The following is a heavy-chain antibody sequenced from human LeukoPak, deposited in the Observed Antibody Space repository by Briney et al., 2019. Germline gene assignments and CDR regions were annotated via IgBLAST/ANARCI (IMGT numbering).Heavy chain of an antibody. Sequence: PGGSLRLSCAASGFTFSSYWMSWVRQAPGKGLEWVANIKQDGSEKYYVDSVKGRFTISRDNAKNSLYLQINSLRAEDTAVYYCARAYDFWSGYHSYYFDYWDQGTLVTVSS. CDR2: IKQDGSEK. V-gene: IGHV3-7*01. D-gene: IGHD3-3*01. J-gene: IGHJ4*02. CDR3: ARAYDFWSGYHSYYFDY. CDR1: GFTFSSYW.